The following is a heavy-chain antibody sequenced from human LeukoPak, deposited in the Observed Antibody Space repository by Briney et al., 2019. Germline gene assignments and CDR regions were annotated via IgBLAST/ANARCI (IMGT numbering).Heavy chain of an antibody. Sequence: GGSLRLSCAASGFTFSNAWMSWVRQAPGKGLEWVGRIKSKTDGGTTDYAAPVKGGFTISRDDSKNTLYLQMNSLKTEDTAVYYLTKDPLRFLELVIPNFDYRGQGTLVTVSS. CDR1: GFTFSNAW. V-gene: IGHV3-15*01. CDR2: IKSKTDGGTT. D-gene: IGHD3-3*01. J-gene: IGHJ4*02. CDR3: TKDPLRFLELVIPNFDY.